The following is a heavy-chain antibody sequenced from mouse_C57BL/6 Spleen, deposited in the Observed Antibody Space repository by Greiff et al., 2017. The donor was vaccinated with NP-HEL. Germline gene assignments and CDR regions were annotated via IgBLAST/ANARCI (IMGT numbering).Heavy chain of an antibody. D-gene: IGHD2-3*01. J-gene: IGHJ4*01. CDR1: GYAFSSSW. CDR2: IYPGDGDT. CDR3: ARMGWFYAMDY. Sequence: SGPELVKPGASVKISCKASGYAFSSSWMNWVKQRPGKGLEWIGRIYPGDGDTNYNGKFKGKATLTADKSSSTAYMQLSSLTSEDSAVYFCARMGWFYAMDYWVKEPQSPSPQ. V-gene: IGHV1-82*01.